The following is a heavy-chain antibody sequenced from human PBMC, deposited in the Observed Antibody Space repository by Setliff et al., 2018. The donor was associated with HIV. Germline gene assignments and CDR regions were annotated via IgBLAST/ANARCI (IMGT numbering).Heavy chain of an antibody. J-gene: IGHJ6*03. CDR2: IIPIFGTA. CDR1: GGSFSSYA. CDR3: ARSPSRRLNIVLMVSTARYYYYMDV. D-gene: IGHD2-8*01. Sequence: ASVKVSCKASGGSFSSYAISWVRQAPGQGLEWMGGIIPIFGTAKYAQKFQGRVTMTRNTSISTAYMELSSLRSEDTAVYYCARSPSRRLNIVLMVSTARYYYYMDVWGKGTTVTVSS. V-gene: IGHV1-69*05.